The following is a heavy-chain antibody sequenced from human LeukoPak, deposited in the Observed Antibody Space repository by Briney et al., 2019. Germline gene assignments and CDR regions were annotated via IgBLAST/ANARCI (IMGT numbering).Heavy chain of an antibody. J-gene: IGHJ5*02. Sequence: GASVRVSCKASGYTFTGYYMHWVRQAPGQGLEWMGWINPNSGGTNYAQKFQGRVTMTRDTSISTAYMELSRLRSDDTAVYYCATLLSSIAARNNWFDPWGQGTLVTVSS. CDR2: INPNSGGT. D-gene: IGHD6-6*01. CDR3: ATLLSSIAARNNWFDP. CDR1: GYTFTGYY. V-gene: IGHV1-2*02.